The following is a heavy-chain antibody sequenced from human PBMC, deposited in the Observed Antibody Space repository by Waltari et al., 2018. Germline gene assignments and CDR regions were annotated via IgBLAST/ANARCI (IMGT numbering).Heavy chain of an antibody. V-gene: IGHV3-23*01. CDR3: ARNYPGTMIVVTGVVKGLYYFDY. Sequence: EVQLLESGGGLVQPGGSLRLSCAASGFTFSSYAMSWVRQAPAKGLAWVSAISGSGGSTYYADPVKGRFTISRDNSKNTLYLQMNSLRAEDTAVYYCARNYPGTMIVVTGVVKGLYYFDYWGQGTLVTVSS. CDR1: GFTFSSYA. J-gene: IGHJ4*02. CDR2: ISGSGGST. D-gene: IGHD3-22*01.